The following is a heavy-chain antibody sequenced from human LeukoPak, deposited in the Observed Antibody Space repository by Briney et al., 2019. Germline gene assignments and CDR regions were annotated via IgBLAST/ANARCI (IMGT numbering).Heavy chain of an antibody. CDR1: GFTVSSNH. CDR2: IYSGGST. Sequence: GGSLRLSCAASGFTVSSNHMSWVRQAPGKGLEWVSVIYSGGSTYYADSVKGRFTISRDNAKNSLYLQMNSLRAEDTAVYYCARTGYYYDSSGYYWGQGTLVTVSS. V-gene: IGHV3-53*01. D-gene: IGHD3-22*01. CDR3: ARTGYYYDSSGYY. J-gene: IGHJ4*02.